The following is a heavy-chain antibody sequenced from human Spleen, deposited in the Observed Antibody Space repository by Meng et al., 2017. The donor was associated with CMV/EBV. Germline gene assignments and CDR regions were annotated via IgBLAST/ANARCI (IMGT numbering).Heavy chain of an antibody. Sequence: SETLSLTCTVSGGSMSTYYWSWIRQPPGKGLEWIGYIYYSGSTNHNPPLKSRVTISLNTSKNQFSLKLGSVTAADTAIYYCARETSYTSGWYGYMDSWGQGSLVTVPQ. CDR2: IYYSGST. J-gene: IGHJ5*01. CDR3: ARETSYTSGWYGYMDS. D-gene: IGHD6-19*01. V-gene: IGHV4-59*12. CDR1: GGSMSTYY.